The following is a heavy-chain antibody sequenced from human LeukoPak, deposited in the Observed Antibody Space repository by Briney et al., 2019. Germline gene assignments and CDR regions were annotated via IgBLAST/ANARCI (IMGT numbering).Heavy chain of an antibody. V-gene: IGHV4-34*01. J-gene: IGHJ4*02. Sequence: KSSETLSLTCVVYGGSFSGYYWSWIRQPPGKGLEWIGEINHSGSTNYYPSLKSRVTISVATSKNQFSLKLSYVSAADTAVYYCARDGDWGQGTLVTVSS. D-gene: IGHD3-16*01. CDR3: ARDGD. CDR1: GGSFSGYY. CDR2: INHSGST.